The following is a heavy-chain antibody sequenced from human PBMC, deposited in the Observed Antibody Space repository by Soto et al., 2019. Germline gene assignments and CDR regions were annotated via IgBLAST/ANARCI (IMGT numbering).Heavy chain of an antibody. CDR3: ASYTAHHYYFDY. Sequence: GGSLRLSCAASGFTFSSYSMNWVRQAPGKGLEWVSSISSSSSYIYYADEVKGRFTISRDNAKNSLYLQMNSLRAEDTAVYYCASYTAHHYYFDYWGQGTLVTVSS. J-gene: IGHJ4*02. V-gene: IGHV3-21*01. D-gene: IGHD3-16*01. CDR1: GFTFSSYS. CDR2: ISSSSSYI.